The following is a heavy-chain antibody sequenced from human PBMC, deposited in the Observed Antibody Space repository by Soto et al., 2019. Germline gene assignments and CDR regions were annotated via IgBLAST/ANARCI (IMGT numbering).Heavy chain of an antibody. J-gene: IGHJ4*02. D-gene: IGHD3-10*01. CDR2: IYYSGST. CDR1: GGSISSISYY. CDR3: ASRALYLDYYGSGSYYNGFPFDY. Sequence: PSETLSLTCTVSGGSISSISYYWGWIRQPPGKGLEWIGSIYYSGSTYYNPSLKSRVTISVDTSKNQFSLKLSSVTAADTAVYYCASRALYLDYYGSGSYYNGFPFDYWGQGTLVTVSS. V-gene: IGHV4-39*01.